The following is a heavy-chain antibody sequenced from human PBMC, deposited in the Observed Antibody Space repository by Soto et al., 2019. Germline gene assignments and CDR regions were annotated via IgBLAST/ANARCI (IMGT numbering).Heavy chain of an antibody. V-gene: IGHV3-33*01. Sequence: GGSLRLSCEVSGFNLRTCGMHWVRQVPGKGLEWVAVIWYDETRKFYSDSVKGRFSISRDDSKNTVYLQMSSLRAEDTALYYCARDIDYYDSSGYYRDYWGQGTLVTVSS. D-gene: IGHD3-22*01. CDR2: IWYDETRK. J-gene: IGHJ4*02. CDR3: ARDIDYYDSSGYYRDY. CDR1: GFNLRTCG.